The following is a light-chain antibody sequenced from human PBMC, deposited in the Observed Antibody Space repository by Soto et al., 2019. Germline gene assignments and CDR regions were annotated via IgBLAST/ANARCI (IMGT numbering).Light chain of an antibody. CDR1: QSVSIY. CDR2: NAS. J-gene: IGKJ4*01. Sequence: IILTQSPATLSLSPGERATLSCRASQSVSIYLAWYQHKPGQAPRLLIYNASNRAAGIPARFSGSGSGTDFTLTISSLEPEDFAVYYCQQRFSSVTFAGGTKVEIK. CDR3: QQRFSSVT. V-gene: IGKV3-11*01.